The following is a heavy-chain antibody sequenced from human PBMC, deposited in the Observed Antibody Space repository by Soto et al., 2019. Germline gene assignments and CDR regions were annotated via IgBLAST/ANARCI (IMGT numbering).Heavy chain of an antibody. CDR2: IYYSGST. Sequence: SETLSLTCTVSGGSISSSSYYWGWIRQPPGKGLEWIGSIYYSGSTYYNPSLKSRVTISVDTSKNQFSLKLSSVTAADTAVYYCARHSGSHDWFDPWGQGTLVTVSS. V-gene: IGHV4-39*01. J-gene: IGHJ5*02. CDR1: GGSISSSSYY. D-gene: IGHD1-26*01. CDR3: ARHSGSHDWFDP.